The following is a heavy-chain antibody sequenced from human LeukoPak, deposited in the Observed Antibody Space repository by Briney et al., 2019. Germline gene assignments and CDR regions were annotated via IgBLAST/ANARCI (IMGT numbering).Heavy chain of an antibody. D-gene: IGHD3-10*01. Sequence: PGGSLRLSCAASGFTFSSYAMHWVRQAPGKGLEWVAVISYDGSNKYYADSVKGRFTISRDNSKNTLYLQMNSLRAEDTAVYYCAKDVYYGSGSYGDYWGQGTLVTVSS. V-gene: IGHV3-30*04. CDR3: AKDVYYGSGSYGDY. CDR1: GFTFSSYA. CDR2: ISYDGSNK. J-gene: IGHJ4*02.